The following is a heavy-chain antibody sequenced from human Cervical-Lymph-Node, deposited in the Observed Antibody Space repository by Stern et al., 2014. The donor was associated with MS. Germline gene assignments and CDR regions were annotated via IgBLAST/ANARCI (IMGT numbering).Heavy chain of an antibody. CDR1: GFTFSSYA. CDR3: SKEGILVASFDY. V-gene: IGHV3-23*04. J-gene: IGHJ4*02. CDR2: ISGSGDST. D-gene: IGHD6-19*01. Sequence: EVQLVESGGSLVQPGGSLRLSCAASGFTFSSYAMSWVRQAPGKGLEWVSAISGSGDSTYYADSVKGRFTISRDNSKNTLYLQMNSLRADDTAVYYCSKEGILVASFDYWGQGTLVTVSS.